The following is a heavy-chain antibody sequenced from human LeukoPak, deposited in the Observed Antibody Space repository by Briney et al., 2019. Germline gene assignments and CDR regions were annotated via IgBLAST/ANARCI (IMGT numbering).Heavy chain of an antibody. CDR3: ARLRIPGSGAFTAD. Sequence: SGTLSLTCAVSGDSITSDKWWTWVRQPPGKGLEWIGEIHHSKSSNYYPSLKSRVTISVDKSKNQFSLELNSVTAADTAVYYCARLRIPGSGAFTADWGQGTLVTVSS. CDR1: GDSITSDKW. CDR2: IHHSKSS. D-gene: IGHD1-26*01. V-gene: IGHV4-4*02. J-gene: IGHJ4*02.